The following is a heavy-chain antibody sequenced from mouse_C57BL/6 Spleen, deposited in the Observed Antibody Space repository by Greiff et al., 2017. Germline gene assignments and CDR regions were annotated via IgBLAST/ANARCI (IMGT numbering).Heavy chain of an antibody. CDR1: GYTFTSYW. D-gene: IGHD1-1*01. CDR3: ARYYYGSSQFAY. V-gene: IGHV1-55*01. CDR2: IYPGSGST. J-gene: IGHJ3*01. Sequence: QVQLQQPGAELVKPGASVKMSCKASGYTFTSYWITWVKQRPGQGLEWIGDIYPGSGSTNYNEKFKSKATLTVDTSSSTAYMQLSSLTSEDSAVYYCARYYYGSSQFAYWGQGTLVTVSA.